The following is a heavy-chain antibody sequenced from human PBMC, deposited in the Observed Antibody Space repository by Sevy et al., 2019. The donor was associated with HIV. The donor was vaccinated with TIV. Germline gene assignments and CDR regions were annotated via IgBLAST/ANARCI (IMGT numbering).Heavy chain of an antibody. V-gene: IGHV3-74*01. D-gene: IGHD1-26*01. CDR3: VRGSVIGSYDSMSWLDP. Sequence: GGSLRLSCAASGFTFSSYWMHWVRQAPGKGLVWVSHISSVGSSIVYADSVKGRFTISRDNAKNTVYLQMNSLRADDTAVYYGVRGSVIGSYDSMSWLDPWGQGPLVTVSS. J-gene: IGHJ5*02. CDR1: GFTFSSYW. CDR2: ISSVGSSI.